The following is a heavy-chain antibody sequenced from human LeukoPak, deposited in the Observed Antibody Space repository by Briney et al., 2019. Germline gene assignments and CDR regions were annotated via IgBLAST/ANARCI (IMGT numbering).Heavy chain of an antibody. J-gene: IGHJ4*02. D-gene: IGHD2-8*02. CDR3: ARGRGYCTGASCDIDY. Sequence: PGGSLRLSCAASGFTFNRWSMNWVRQAPGKGLEGVSNIISRGDTTHYADSVKGRFSISRDNAKNSVFLQLNSLRAEDTAVYYCARGRGYCTGASCDIDYWGQGTLVTVSS. V-gene: IGHV3-48*04. CDR1: GFTFNRWS. CDR2: IISRGDTT.